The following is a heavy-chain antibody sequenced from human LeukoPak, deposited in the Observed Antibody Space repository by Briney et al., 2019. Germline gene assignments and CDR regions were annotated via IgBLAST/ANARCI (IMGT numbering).Heavy chain of an antibody. V-gene: IGHV4-39*01. CDR1: GGSIINSGYC. J-gene: IGHJ4*02. D-gene: IGHD6-13*01. Sequence: KPSETLSLTCTVSGGSIINSGYCWGWIRQPPGQGLEWIANIYYTGNSNYNSSLKSRITNSVDTSRNQFSLKLTSVTAADTAVYFCARCSSTRAFDYWGQGSLVTVSS. CDR2: IYYTGNS. CDR3: ARCSSTRAFDY.